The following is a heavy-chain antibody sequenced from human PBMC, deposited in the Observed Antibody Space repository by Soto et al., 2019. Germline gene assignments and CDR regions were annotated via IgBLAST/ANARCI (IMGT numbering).Heavy chain of an antibody. V-gene: IGHV1-46*03. Sequence: ASVKVSCKASGYTFTSYYMHWARQAPGQGLEWTGIINPSGGSTSYAQKFQGRVTMTRDTSTSTVYMELSSLRSEDTAMYYCATYYDFWSGYYGGAFDIWGQGTMVTVSS. CDR2: INPSGGST. CDR3: ATYYDFWSGYYGGAFDI. J-gene: IGHJ3*02. D-gene: IGHD3-3*01. CDR1: GYTFTSYY.